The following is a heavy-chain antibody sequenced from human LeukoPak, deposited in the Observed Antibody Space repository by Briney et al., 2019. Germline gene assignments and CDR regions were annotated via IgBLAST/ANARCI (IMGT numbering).Heavy chain of an antibody. J-gene: IGHJ4*02. V-gene: IGHV1-2*02. Sequence: ASVKVSCKASGYTFTGYYMHWVRQAPGQGLEWMGWIYPNSGATKYAQKFQGRVTTTRDTSISTAYMELSGLRSDDTAVYYCGTLLSNGPFDYWGQGSLVTVS. CDR1: GYTFTGYY. CDR2: IYPNSGAT. CDR3: GTLLSNGPFDY.